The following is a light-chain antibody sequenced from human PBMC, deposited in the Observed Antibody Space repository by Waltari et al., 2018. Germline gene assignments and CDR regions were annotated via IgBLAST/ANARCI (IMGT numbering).Light chain of an antibody. Sequence: QSALTQPAPVSGSPGQSITISCSGTSSDVGTYNLVSWYQHHPGKAPKLMIYEATKRPSGVSSRFSASKSGNTASLTISGLQAEDEAEYYCCSYAGSDTYVFGTGTKVTVL. V-gene: IGLV2-23*01. CDR1: SSDVGTYNL. J-gene: IGLJ1*01. CDR2: EAT. CDR3: CSYAGSDTYV.